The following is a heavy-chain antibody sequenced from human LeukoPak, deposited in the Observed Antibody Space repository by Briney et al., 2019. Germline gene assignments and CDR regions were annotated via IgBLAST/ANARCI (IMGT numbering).Heavy chain of an antibody. Sequence: GGSLRLSCAASGFTFSSYGLHWVRQAPGKGLEWVAVIWYDGSNKYNADSVKGRFTISRDNSKNTLYLQMNSLRAEDTAVYYCARDDSGYSRNLDYWGQGTLVTVSS. J-gene: IGHJ4*02. V-gene: IGHV3-33*01. CDR3: ARDDSGYSRNLDY. CDR2: IWYDGSNK. D-gene: IGHD5-18*01. CDR1: GFTFSSYG.